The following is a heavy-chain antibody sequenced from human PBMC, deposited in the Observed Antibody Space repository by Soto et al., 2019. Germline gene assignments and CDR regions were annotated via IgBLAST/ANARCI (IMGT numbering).Heavy chain of an antibody. CDR1: GGTFSSYA. V-gene: IGHV1-69*13. J-gene: IGHJ4*02. CDR2: IIPIFGTA. CDR3: ARDRISYYYDSSGSYFDY. Sequence: GASVKVSCKASGGTFSSYAISWVRQAPGQGLEWMGGIIPIFGTANYAQKLQGRVTITADESTSTAYMELSSLRSEDTAVYYCARDRISYYYDSSGSYFDYWGQGTLVTVSS. D-gene: IGHD3-22*01.